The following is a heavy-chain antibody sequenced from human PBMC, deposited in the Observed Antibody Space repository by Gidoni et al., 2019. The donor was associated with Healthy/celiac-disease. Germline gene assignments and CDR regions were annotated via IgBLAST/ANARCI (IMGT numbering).Heavy chain of an antibody. CDR1: GGSFSGYY. J-gene: IGHJ5*02. CDR3: ARDYVARVGWFDP. V-gene: IGHV4-34*01. Sequence: QVQLQQWGAGLMKPSETLSLTCAVYGGSFSGYYWSWIRQPPVKGLEWIGDINHSGSTNYNPSLKSRVTISVDTSKNQFSLKLSSVTAADTAVYYCARDYVARVGWFDPWGQGTLVTVSS. D-gene: IGHD4-17*01. CDR2: INHSGST.